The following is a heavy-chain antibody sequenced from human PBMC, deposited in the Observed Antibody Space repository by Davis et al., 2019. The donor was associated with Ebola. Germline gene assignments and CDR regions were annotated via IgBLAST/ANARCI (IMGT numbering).Heavy chain of an antibody. D-gene: IGHD3-10*01. CDR1: GGTFSSYA. J-gene: IGHJ4*02. CDR2: LNPSGGGT. Sequence: ASVKVSCKASGGTFSSYAISWVRQAPGQGLEWMGVLNPSGGGTTYAQKFQGRVTMTRDTSTSTVYMELSSLRSEDTAVYFCARDPGNYYYGSGSLDYWGQGTLVTVSS. V-gene: IGHV1-46*01. CDR3: ARDPGNYYYGSGSLDY.